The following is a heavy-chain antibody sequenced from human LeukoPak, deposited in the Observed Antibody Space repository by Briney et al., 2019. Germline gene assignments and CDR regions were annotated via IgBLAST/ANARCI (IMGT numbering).Heavy chain of an antibody. CDR2: INPSGGST. D-gene: IGHD3-22*01. CDR1: GYTFTSYY. Sequence: ASVKVSCKASGYTFTSYYIHWVRQAPGQGLEWMAIINPSGGSTRYAQKFQGRVTMTRDTSTSTVYMELSSLRSEDTAAYYCARDLRPSYDSSGYYYPGDYWGQGTLVTVSS. V-gene: IGHV1-46*01. J-gene: IGHJ4*02. CDR3: ARDLRPSYDSSGYYYPGDY.